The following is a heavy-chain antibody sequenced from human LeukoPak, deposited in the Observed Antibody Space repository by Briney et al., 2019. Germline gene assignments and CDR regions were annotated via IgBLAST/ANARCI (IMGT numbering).Heavy chain of an antibody. V-gene: IGHV4-28*01. CDR1: GYSISSSNW. Sequence: PSETLSLTCAVSGYSISSSNWWGWIRQPPGKGLEWIGYIYYSGSTYYSPSLKSRVTMSVDTSKNQFSLKLSSVTAVDTAVYYCARMDSGYYYVVDYWGQGTLVTVSS. CDR2: IYYSGST. D-gene: IGHD3-22*01. J-gene: IGHJ4*02. CDR3: ARMDSGYYYVVDY.